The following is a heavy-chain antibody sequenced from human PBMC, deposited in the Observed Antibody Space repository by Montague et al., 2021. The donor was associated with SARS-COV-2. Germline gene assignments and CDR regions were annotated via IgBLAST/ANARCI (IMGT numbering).Heavy chain of an antibody. CDR3: ARQLSLTPGTGFDY. J-gene: IGHJ4*02. D-gene: IGHD6-13*01. CDR2: FFYPGST. CDR1: GGSISNSSYY. Sequence: ETLSLTCTVSGGSISNSSYYWGWIRQPPGKGLEWVGSFFYPGSTYYKSSLISRVTLSVDTSKNQVSLRLTSVTAADTAVYFCARQLSLTPGTGFDYWGQGTVVTVSS. V-gene: IGHV4-39*01.